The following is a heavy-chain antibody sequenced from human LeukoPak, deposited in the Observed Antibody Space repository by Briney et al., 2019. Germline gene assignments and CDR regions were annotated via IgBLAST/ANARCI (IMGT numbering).Heavy chain of an antibody. J-gene: IGHJ4*02. V-gene: IGHV4-39*01. CDR2: IYYSGTS. Sequence: SETLSLTCTVSGGSIISTSYYWGWIRQPPGERPEWIGNIYYSGTSYYNPSLKSRGTISVDSSKNQVSLKLTSVTAADTAVYYCARGKQWRSSFDYWGQGTLVTVSS. CDR1: GGSIISTSYY. CDR3: ARGKQWRSSFDY. D-gene: IGHD6-19*01.